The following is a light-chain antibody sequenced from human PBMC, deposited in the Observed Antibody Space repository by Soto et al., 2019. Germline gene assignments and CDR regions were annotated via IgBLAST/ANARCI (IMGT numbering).Light chain of an antibody. CDR2: GAY. CDR1: QSVSSN. V-gene: IGKV3-15*01. CDR3: QQYNNWPRT. J-gene: IGKJ1*01. Sequence: EIVMTQSPATLSVSPGERATLSCRASQSVSSNVAWYQQKPGQAPRLLIYGAYTRAAGVPARFSGSGSGTEFTLTITSLQSEDIELYYCQQYNNWPRTFGQGTKVDIK.